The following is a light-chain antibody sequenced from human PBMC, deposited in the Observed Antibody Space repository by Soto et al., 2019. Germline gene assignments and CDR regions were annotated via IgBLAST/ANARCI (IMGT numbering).Light chain of an antibody. J-gene: IGLJ2*01. CDR3: SSYASSTTLV. CDR2: EVD. V-gene: IGLV2-14*01. Sequence: QSALTQPASVSGSPGQSVTISCTGTSSDVGAYNFVSRYQHHPGKAPKLIIYEVDTRPSGVSHRFSGSKSGNTASLTISGLQAEDEADYYCSSYASSTTLVFGGGTQLTVL. CDR1: SSDVGAYNF.